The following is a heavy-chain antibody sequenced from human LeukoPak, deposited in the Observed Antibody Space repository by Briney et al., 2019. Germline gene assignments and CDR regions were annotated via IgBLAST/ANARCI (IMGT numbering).Heavy chain of an antibody. V-gene: IGHV3-30-3*01. Sequence: GGSLRLSCAASGFTFSSYAMHWVRPAPGKGLEWVAVISYDGSNKYYADSVKGRFTISRDNSKNSLYLQMNSLRAEDTAVYYCARSYDSSGQGAAFDYWGQGTLVTVSS. CDR1: GFTFSSYA. J-gene: IGHJ4*02. CDR3: ARSYDSSGQGAAFDY. D-gene: IGHD3-22*01. CDR2: ISYDGSNK.